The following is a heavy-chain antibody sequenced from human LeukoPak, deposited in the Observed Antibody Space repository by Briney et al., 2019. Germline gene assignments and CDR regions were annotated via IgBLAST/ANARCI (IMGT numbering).Heavy chain of an antibody. Sequence: SGGSLRLSCAASGFTFSSYSMNWVRQAPGKGLEWVSSISSSSYIYYADSVKGRFTISRDNAKNSLYLQMNSLRAEDTAVYYCARGRGRLVLMYYYYYGMDVWGQGTTVTVSS. J-gene: IGHJ6*02. CDR3: ARGRGRLVLMYYYYYGMDV. V-gene: IGHV3-21*01. D-gene: IGHD2-8*01. CDR2: ISSSSYI. CDR1: GFTFSSYS.